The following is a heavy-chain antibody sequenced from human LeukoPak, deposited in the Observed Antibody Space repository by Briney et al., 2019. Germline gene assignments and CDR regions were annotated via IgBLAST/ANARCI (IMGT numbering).Heavy chain of an antibody. Sequence: MASETLSLTCTVSGGSISSSSYYWGWIRQPPGKGLEWIGSIYYSGSTYYNPSLKSRVTISVDTSKNQFSLKLSSVTAADTAVYYCASVLPAGTIFDYWGRGTLVTVSS. CDR2: IYYSGST. CDR3: ASVLPAGTIFDY. D-gene: IGHD6-13*01. CDR1: GGSISSSSYY. J-gene: IGHJ4*02. V-gene: IGHV4-39*07.